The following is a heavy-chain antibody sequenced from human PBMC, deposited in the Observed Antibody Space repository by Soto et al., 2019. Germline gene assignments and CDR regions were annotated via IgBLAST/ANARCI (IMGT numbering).Heavy chain of an antibody. V-gene: IGHV5-51*01. CDR1: GYSFTSHC. CDR2: IYPGDSDT. J-gene: IGHJ4*01. Sequence: GESLKSSCETSGYSFTSHCIGWVRQMPGKGLEWMGIIYPGDSDTRYSPSFQGQVTISADKSSSTAYLQWSSLKASDTAMYFCARHPGTMDIYDLDYWRHVTLVPVSS. CDR3: ARHPGTMDIYDLDY. D-gene: IGHD1-1*01.